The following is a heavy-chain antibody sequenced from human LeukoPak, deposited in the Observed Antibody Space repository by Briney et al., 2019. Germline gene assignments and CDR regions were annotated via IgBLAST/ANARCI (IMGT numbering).Heavy chain of an antibody. D-gene: IGHD5-12*01. CDR2: IKQDGSEK. J-gene: IGHJ6*02. Sequence: GGSLRLSCAASGFTFSSYWMSWVRQAPGKGLEWEANIKQDGSEKYYVDSVKGRFTISRDNAKNSLYLQMNSLRAEDTAVYYCAGGGYSGYDWYYYYGMDVWGQGTTVTVSS. V-gene: IGHV3-7*01. CDR1: GFTFSSYW. CDR3: AGGGYSGYDWYYYYGMDV.